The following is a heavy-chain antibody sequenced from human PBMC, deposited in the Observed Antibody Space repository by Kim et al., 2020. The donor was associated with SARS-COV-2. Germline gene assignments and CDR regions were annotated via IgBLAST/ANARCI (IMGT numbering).Heavy chain of an antibody. Sequence: GGSLRLSCAASGFTFSDFSMNWVRQAPGKGLEWVSSISGNTNYIYKADSMKGRFTISRDNTKSTLYLQMNSLRAEDTAVYYCARVSWQYTWGTVSLDFWGQGTLVPVSS. CDR3: ARVSWQYTWGTVSLDF. V-gene: IGHV3-21*06. D-gene: IGHD3-16*01. CDR2: ISGNTNYI. J-gene: IGHJ4*02. CDR1: GFTFSDFS.